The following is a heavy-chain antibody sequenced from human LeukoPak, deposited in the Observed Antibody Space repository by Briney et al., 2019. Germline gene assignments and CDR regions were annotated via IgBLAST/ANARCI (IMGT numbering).Heavy chain of an antibody. D-gene: IGHD3-3*01. CDR1: GFSFNNYA. V-gene: IGHV3-23*01. CDR3: AKGKQNLEWLPDS. J-gene: IGHJ4*02. CDR2: VSPAYGRT. Sequence: PGGSLRLSCSASGFSFNNYAMSWIRQAPGKGLTWVSLVSPAYGRTYYADSVKGRFTISRDNSNNMLSLYMSSLRADDTAVYYCAKGKQNLEWLPDSWGQGILVTVSS.